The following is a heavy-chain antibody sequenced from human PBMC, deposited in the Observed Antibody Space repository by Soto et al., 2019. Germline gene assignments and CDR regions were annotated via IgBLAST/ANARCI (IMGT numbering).Heavy chain of an antibody. D-gene: IGHD6-19*01. CDR2: IYYSGST. J-gene: IGHJ3*02. CDR1: GGYISSYD. CDR3: ARGSSSGWADAFDI. V-gene: IGHV4-59*01. Sequence: SVTMSLTCTVAGGYISSYDWSWIRKTPGKGLEWIGYIYYSGSTNYNPSLKSRVTISVDTSKNQFSLKLSSVTAADTAVYYCARGSSSGWADAFDIWGQGTMVTVSS.